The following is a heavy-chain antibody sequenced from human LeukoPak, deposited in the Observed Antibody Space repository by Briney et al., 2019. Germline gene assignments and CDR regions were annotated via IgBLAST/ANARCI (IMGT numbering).Heavy chain of an antibody. CDR2: TYYRSKWYN. CDR3: ARVVVDCSGGSCYSGWFDP. V-gene: IGHV6-1*01. J-gene: IGHJ5*02. Sequence: SQTLSLTCAISGDSVSSNSAAWNWIRQSPSRGLEWLGRTYYRSKWYNDYAVSVKSRITINPDTSKNQFSLQLNSVTPEDTAVCYCARVVVDCSGGSCYSGWFDPWGQGTLVTVSS. CDR1: GDSVSSNSAA. D-gene: IGHD2-15*01.